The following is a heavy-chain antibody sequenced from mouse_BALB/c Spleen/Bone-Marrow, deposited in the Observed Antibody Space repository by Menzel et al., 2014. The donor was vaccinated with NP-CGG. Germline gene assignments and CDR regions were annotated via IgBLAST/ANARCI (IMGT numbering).Heavy chain of an antibody. CDR3: ARDWTIPFAY. Sequence: QVQLKESGAELARPGASVKMSCKASGYTFTSYTMHWVKQRPGQGLEWIGYINPSSGYTNYNQKFKDKATLTADKSSSPAYTQLSSLTSEDSAVYYCARDWTIPFAYWGQGTLVTVSA. CDR1: GYTFTSYT. V-gene: IGHV1-4*01. D-gene: IGHD1-1*02. J-gene: IGHJ3*01. CDR2: INPSSGYT.